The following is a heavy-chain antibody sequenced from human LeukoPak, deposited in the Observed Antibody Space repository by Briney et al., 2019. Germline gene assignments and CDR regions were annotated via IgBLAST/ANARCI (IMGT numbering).Heavy chain of an antibody. CDR1: GFTFSVSY. Sequence: GGSLRLSCAASGFTFSVSYMSWLRQAPGKGLEWLAYISNSGSTTLYTDSVRGVFNISRENAKNSVYLQMNSLRPEDTAVYCGARSMGYGPGGHFDFWGRGTLVPVSS. D-gene: IGHD5-18*01. CDR3: ARSMGYGPGGHFDF. V-gene: IGHV3-11*01. CDR2: ISNSGSTT. J-gene: IGHJ4*01.